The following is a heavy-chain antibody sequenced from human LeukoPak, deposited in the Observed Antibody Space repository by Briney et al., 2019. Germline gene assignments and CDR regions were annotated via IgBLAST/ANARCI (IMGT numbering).Heavy chain of an antibody. CDR1: GFTFTNAW. Sequence: GGSLRLSCTASGFTFTNAWMIWVRQAPGKGLEWVGRIKTKGGGGTTDYAEPVKGRFTISRDDSKNTVYLQMNSLKIEDTAVYYCTTLSPVIPDLDYWGQGTLVTVSS. D-gene: IGHD3-16*02. CDR2: IKTKGGGGTT. V-gene: IGHV3-15*01. J-gene: IGHJ4*02. CDR3: TTLSPVIPDLDY.